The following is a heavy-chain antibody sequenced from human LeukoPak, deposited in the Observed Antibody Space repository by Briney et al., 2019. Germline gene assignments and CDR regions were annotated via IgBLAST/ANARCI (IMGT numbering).Heavy chain of an antibody. CDR3: ARDTRGYFDY. CDR1: GFTFSTFW. CDR2: IKQGGSER. Sequence: GGSLRLSCAASGFTFSTFWMTWVRQAPGKGLEWVANIKQGGSERYYVDSVKGRFTISRDNAKNSLYLQMNSLRAEDTAVYYCARDTRGYFDYWGQGTLVTVSS. V-gene: IGHV3-7*04. J-gene: IGHJ4*02.